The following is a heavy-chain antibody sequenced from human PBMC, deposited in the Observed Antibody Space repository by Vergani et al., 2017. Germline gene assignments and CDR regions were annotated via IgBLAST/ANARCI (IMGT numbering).Heavy chain of an antibody. D-gene: IGHD2-15*01. V-gene: IGHV3-23*04. Sequence: VQLVESGGGVVQPGRSLRLSCAASGFTFSSYAMSWVRQAPGKGLEWVSAISGSGGSTYYADSVKGRFTISRDNSKNTLYLQMNSLRAEDTAVYYCAKVGGLGYCSGGSCYSLDYWGQGTLVTVSS. CDR1: GFTFSSYA. J-gene: IGHJ4*02. CDR2: ISGSGGST. CDR3: AKVGGLGYCSGGSCYSLDY.